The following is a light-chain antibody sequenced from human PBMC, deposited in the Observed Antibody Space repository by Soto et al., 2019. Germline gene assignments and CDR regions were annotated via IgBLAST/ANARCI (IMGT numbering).Light chain of an antibody. J-gene: IGKJ1*01. CDR1: RSLTKW. CDR2: ETS. V-gene: IGKV1-5*03. Sequence: DIQMSQSPSTLSASVGDRVTITCRASRSLTKWLAWYQQKPGRAPKLLIYETSILHSGVPPRFSGSGSGTDFTLSLSGEQPDDIATYHCQQYSTFWTFGQGTRVEVK. CDR3: QQYSTFWT.